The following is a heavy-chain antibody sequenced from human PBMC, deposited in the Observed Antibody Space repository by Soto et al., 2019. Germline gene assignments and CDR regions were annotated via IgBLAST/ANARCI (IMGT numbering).Heavy chain of an antibody. CDR2: IAVGSGYT. D-gene: IGHD2-8*01. CDR1: GFTFTSSA. V-gene: IGHV1-58*01. J-gene: IGHJ4*02. CDR3: AADATAWQQMVPSDY. Sequence: SVKVSCKASGFTFTSSAFQWVRQARGQRLEWIGWIAVGSGYTNYAQRFQDRVTLTRDMSTATTYMELSRLTSEDTAIYYCAADATAWQQMVPSDYWGQGTLVTSPQ.